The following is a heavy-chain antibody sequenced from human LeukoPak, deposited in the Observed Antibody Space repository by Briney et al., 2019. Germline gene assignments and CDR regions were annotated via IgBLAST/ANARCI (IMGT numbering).Heavy chain of an antibody. CDR2: INSDGSST. CDR3: ARCDSSSWDNLFDP. J-gene: IGHJ5*02. Sequence: PGGSLRLSCAASGFTFSSYWMHWVRQAPGKGLVWVSRINSDGSSTSYADSVKGRFTISRDNAKNTLYLQMNSLRAEDTAVYYCARCDSSSWDNLFDPWGQGTLVTVSS. D-gene: IGHD6-13*01. CDR1: GFTFSSYW. V-gene: IGHV3-74*01.